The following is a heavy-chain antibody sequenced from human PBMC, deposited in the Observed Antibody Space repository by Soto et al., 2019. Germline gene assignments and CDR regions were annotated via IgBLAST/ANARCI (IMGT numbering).Heavy chain of an antibody. J-gene: IGHJ4*02. CDR3: VRATTKATRRPSVDQ. V-gene: IGHV3-72*01. D-gene: IGHD1-1*01. CDR2: STDQAHSFYT. Sequence: EVQLVESGGGLVQPGGSLRLSCAVSGFTFSDHYMDWVRQAPGKGLEWVGRSTDQAHSFYTVYAASVKGRFTISRDDSKKSLYLQMNSLKIEDTAVYYCVRATTKATRRPSVDQWGQGTLVTVSS. CDR1: GFTFSDHY.